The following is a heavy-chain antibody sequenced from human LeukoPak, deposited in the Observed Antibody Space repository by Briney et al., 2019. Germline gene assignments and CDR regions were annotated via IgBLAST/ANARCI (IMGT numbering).Heavy chain of an antibody. J-gene: IGHJ4*02. D-gene: IGHD3-22*01. CDR3: ARGNYDSSGYYMYYFDY. Sequence: GESLKISCKGSGYSFTSYWIGWVRQMPGKGLEWMGIIYPGDSDTRYSPSFQGQATISADKSISTAYLQWSSLKASDAATYYCARGNYDSSGYYMYYFDYWGQGTLVTVSS. CDR2: IYPGDSDT. V-gene: IGHV5-51*01. CDR1: GYSFTSYW.